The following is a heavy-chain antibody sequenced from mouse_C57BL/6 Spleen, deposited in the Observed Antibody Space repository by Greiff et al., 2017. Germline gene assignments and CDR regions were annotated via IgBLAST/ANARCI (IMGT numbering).Heavy chain of an antibody. J-gene: IGHJ2*01. V-gene: IGHV1-53*01. CDR1: GYTFTSYW. D-gene: IGHD2-1*01. CDR3: AISGNYYGNYDYFDY. CDR2: IIPSNGGT. Sequence: QVQLQQPGPELVKPGASVKLSCKASGYTFTSYWMHWVKQRPGQGLEWIGNIIPSNGGTNYNEKFKSKATLTVDKSSSTAYMQLSSLTSEDSAVYYCAISGNYYGNYDYFDYWGQGTTLTVSS.